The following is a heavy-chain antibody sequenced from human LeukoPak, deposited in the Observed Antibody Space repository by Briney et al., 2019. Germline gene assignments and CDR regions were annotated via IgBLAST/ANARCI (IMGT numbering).Heavy chain of an antibody. CDR2: IIPIFGTA. V-gene: IGHV1-69*05. D-gene: IGHD2-2*01. CDR1: GGTFSSYA. CDR3: AIPNCSSTSCPYT. J-gene: IGHJ5*02. Sequence: ASVKVSCKASGGTFSSYAISWVRQAPGQGLEWMGGIIPIFGTANYAQKFQGRVTITTDESTSTAYMELSSLRSEDTAVYYCAIPNCSSTSCPYTWGQGTLVTVSS.